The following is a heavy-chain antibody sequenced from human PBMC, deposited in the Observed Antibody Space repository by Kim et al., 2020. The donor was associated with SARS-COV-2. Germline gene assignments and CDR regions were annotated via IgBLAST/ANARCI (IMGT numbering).Heavy chain of an antibody. CDR3: ARSLSVLWFGEYAGTFDY. V-gene: IGHV1-2*06. J-gene: IGHJ4*02. D-gene: IGHD3-10*01. CDR2: INPNSGGT. CDR1: GYTFTGYY. Sequence: ASVKVSCKASGYTFTGYYMHWVRQAPGQGLEWMGRINPNSGGTNYAQKFQGRVTMTRDTSISTAYMELSRLRSDDTAVYYCARSLSVLWFGEYAGTFDYWGQGTLVTVSS.